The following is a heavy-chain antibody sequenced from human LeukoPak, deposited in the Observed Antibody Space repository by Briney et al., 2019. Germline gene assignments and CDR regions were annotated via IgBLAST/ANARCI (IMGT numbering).Heavy chain of an antibody. CDR2: INWNGGST. V-gene: IGHV3-20*04. D-gene: IGHD6-19*01. Sequence: GGSLRLSCAASGFTVSNKYMTWVRQAPGKGLEWVSGINWNGGSTGYADSVKGRFTISRDNAKNSLYLQMNSLRAEDTALYYCARDTAVALAMYYYYYMDVWGKGTTVTVSS. J-gene: IGHJ6*03. CDR1: GFTVSNKY. CDR3: ARDTAVALAMYYYYYMDV.